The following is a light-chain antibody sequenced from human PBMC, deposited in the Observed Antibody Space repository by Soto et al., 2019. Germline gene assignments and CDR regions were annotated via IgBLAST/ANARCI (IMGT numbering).Light chain of an antibody. CDR3: QQYYNWPRT. J-gene: IGKJ1*01. Sequence: EKVMTQSPATLSVSPGERATLSCRASQSVRSNLAWYQQKPGQALRLLIYDASTRATGIPARFSGSGSGTEFTLIISSLQSEDFAVYYCQQYYNWPRTFGQGTKV. CDR1: QSVRSN. CDR2: DAS. V-gene: IGKV3-15*01.